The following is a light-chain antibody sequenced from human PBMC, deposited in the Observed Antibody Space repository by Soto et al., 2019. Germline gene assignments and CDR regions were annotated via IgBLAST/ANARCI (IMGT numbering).Light chain of an antibody. CDR3: ETWVSNTYV. Sequence: QLVLTQSSSASASLGSSVKLTCTLSSGHSTYIIAWHQQQPGKAPRYLMKLEGSGSYNKGSGVPDRFSGSSSGADRYLTISNLRFEDEADYYCETWVSNTYVFGTGTKLTVL. V-gene: IGLV4-60*02. CDR1: SGHSTYI. J-gene: IGLJ1*01. CDR2: LEGSGSY.